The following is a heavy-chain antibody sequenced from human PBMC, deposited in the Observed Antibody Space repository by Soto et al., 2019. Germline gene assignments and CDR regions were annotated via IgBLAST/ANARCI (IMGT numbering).Heavy chain of an antibody. J-gene: IGHJ4*02. Sequence: PGGLLRLPYAACGLSSEDYGMSWARQAPGKGLEWVSGVNWNGGSTGYADSVKGRFTISRDNAKNSLYLQMNSLRAEDTAFYYCVRGASLNFDYWGQGTLVTVSS. CDR2: VNWNGGST. V-gene: IGHV3-20*03. CDR1: GLSSEDYG. D-gene: IGHD1-26*01. CDR3: VRGASLNFDY.